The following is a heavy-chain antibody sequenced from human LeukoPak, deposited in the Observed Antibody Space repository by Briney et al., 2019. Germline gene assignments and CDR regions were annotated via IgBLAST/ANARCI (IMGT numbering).Heavy chain of an antibody. CDR1: GGSFIGYY. CDR2: INHSGST. CDR3: ARDNFSIAAAGLSSFDY. Sequence: PSETLSVTSAVYGGSFIGYYWSWIRQPPGKGLEWIGEINHSGSTNYNPSLKSRVTISVDTSKNQFSLKLSSVTAADTAVYYCARDNFSIAAAGLSSFDYWGQGTLVTVSS. D-gene: IGHD6-13*01. V-gene: IGHV4-34*01. J-gene: IGHJ4*02.